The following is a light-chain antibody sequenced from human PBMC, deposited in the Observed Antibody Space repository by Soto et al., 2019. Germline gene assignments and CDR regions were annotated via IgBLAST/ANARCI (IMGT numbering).Light chain of an antibody. CDR3: QQYNIWPWT. Sequence: EIVMTQSPATLSVSPGEGATLSCRASQYIGTNLAWYQQRPGQAPRLLMYGASTRATGIPVRFSGSGSGTEFTLTISSLQSEDFVVYHCQQYNIWPWTFGQGTKVEIK. CDR1: QYIGTN. V-gene: IGKV3-15*01. CDR2: GAS. J-gene: IGKJ1*01.